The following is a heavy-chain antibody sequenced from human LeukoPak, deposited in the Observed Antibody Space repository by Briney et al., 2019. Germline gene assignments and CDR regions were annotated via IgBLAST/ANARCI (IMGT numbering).Heavy chain of an antibody. CDR1: GGSISSGGYY. J-gene: IGHJ4*02. CDR2: IYYSGST. Sequence: PSETLSLTCTVSGGSISSGGYYWSWIRQHPGKGLEWIGYIYYSGSTYYNPSLKSRVTISVDTSKNQFSLKLSSVTAAATAVYYCAGQRIQPPFDYWGQGTLVTVSS. D-gene: IGHD5-18*01. V-gene: IGHV4-31*03. CDR3: AGQRIQPPFDY.